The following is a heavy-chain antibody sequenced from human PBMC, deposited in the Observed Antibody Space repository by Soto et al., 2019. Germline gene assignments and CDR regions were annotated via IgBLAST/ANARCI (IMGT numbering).Heavy chain of an antibody. CDR1: GASISVHSYC. Sequence: ASETLSLTCTFSGASISVHSYCWTWIRHPPGKGLEWIGSSYYSGTTYFNPSLKRRSTISLDTPAKQFSLKMTSVTAADTAVYYCARLIVGATRRADFDYWGPGTLVTVSS. D-gene: IGHD1-26*01. CDR2: SYYSGTT. J-gene: IGHJ4*02. V-gene: IGHV4-39*01. CDR3: ARLIVGATRRADFDY.